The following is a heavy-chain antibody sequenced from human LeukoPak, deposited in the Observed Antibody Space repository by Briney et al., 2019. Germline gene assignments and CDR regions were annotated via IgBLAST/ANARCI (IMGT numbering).Heavy chain of an antibody. D-gene: IGHD6-25*01. Sequence: GGSLRLSCAASGLTFSSYAMSWVRQAPGKGLEWVSAISGSGGSTYYADSVKGRFTISRDNSKNTLYLQMNSLRAEDTAVYYCAAARHAPYYYYYMDVWGKGTTVTVSS. J-gene: IGHJ6*03. CDR3: AAARHAPYYYYYMDV. CDR1: GLTFSSYA. V-gene: IGHV3-23*01. CDR2: ISGSGGST.